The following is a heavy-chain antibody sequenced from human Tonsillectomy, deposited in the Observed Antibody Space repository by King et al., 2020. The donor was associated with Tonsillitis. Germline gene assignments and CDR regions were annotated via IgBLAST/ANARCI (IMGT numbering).Heavy chain of an antibody. J-gene: IGHJ1*01. V-gene: IGHV4-59*01. CDR1: GGATSSYY. Sequence: VQLQESGPGLVKPSGTLSLTLTVSGGATSSYYWSWIPQPPGKGLEWVVCISFSGGTNYNPSLKSRVTISVDTSKNQFSLNLSSVTAADTALYYCARGAEYFQHWGQGTLVTVSS. CDR2: ISFSGGT. CDR3: ARGAEYFQH.